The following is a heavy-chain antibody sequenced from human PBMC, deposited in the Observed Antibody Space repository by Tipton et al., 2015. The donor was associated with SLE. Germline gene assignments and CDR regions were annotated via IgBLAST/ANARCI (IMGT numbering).Heavy chain of an antibody. D-gene: IGHD6-13*01. J-gene: IGHJ3*02. CDR1: GFTFSDYY. CDR2: IYSGGST. CDR3: ARWMYGSSWEVVDAFDI. Sequence: SLRLSCAASGFTFSDYYMSWIRQAPGKGLEWVSVIYSGGSTYYADSVKGRFTISRHNSKNTLYLQMNSLRAEDTAVYYCARWMYGSSWEVVDAFDIWGQGTMVTVSS. V-gene: IGHV3-53*04.